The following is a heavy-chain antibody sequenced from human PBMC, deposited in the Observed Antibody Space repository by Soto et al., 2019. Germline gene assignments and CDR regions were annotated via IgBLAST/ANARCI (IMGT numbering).Heavy chain of an antibody. CDR3: AKDLVITFGGVIPHGMDV. D-gene: IGHD3-16*02. CDR2: ISDDGSNK. J-gene: IGHJ6*02. Sequence: GGSLRLSCAASGFTFSNYGMHWVRQAPGKGLEWVAFISDDGSNKYYADSVKGRFTISRDNSKNTLYLQMNSLRAEDTAVYYCAKDLVITFGGVIPHGMDVWGQGTTVTVSS. V-gene: IGHV3-30*18. CDR1: GFTFSNYG.